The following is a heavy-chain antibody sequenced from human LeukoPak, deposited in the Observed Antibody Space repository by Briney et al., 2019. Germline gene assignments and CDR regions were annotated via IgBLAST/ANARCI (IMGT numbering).Heavy chain of an antibody. CDR1: GGLISISTYY. CDR3: ARGLSLVGAKYMDV. J-gene: IGHJ6*03. D-gene: IGHD1-26*01. V-gene: IGHV4-39*07. CDR2: IYYSGTT. Sequence: TSETLSLTCTVSGGLISISTYYWGWIRQPPGKGLEWIGSIYYSGTTHYNPSLKSRVTIAVDTSKNQFSLKLSSVTAADTAVYYCARGLSLVGAKYMDVWGKGTTVTVSS.